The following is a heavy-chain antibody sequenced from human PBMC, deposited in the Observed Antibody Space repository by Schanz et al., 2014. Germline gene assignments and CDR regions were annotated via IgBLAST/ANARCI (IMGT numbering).Heavy chain of an antibody. D-gene: IGHD6-6*01. CDR1: GFAFRSYA. J-gene: IGHJ4*02. Sequence: EVQLVESGGGVVQPGRSLRLSCAASGFAFRSYAMHWVRQAPGKGLEWVSSISSTSSYIFYADSVKGRFTISRDNAKNSLYLQMNSLRAEDTAVYYCVPMSIAAHWGQGTLVTVSS. CDR3: VPMSIAAH. V-gene: IGHV3-21*01. CDR2: ISSTSSYI.